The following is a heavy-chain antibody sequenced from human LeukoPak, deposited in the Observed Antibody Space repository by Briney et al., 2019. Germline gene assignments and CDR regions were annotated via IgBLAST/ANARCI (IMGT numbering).Heavy chain of an antibody. Sequence: GASVKVSCKASEGTFGGYSIDWVRQAPGQGLDWVGGINPIFNILYYAQNFQGRVTITADGSTNTAYLELDSLKHDDTAVYYCAAGRRLGELFFDYWGQGTLVTVSS. D-gene: IGHD3-10*01. CDR1: EGTFGGYS. CDR3: AAGRRLGELFFDY. V-gene: IGHV1-69*13. CDR2: INPIFNIL. J-gene: IGHJ4*02.